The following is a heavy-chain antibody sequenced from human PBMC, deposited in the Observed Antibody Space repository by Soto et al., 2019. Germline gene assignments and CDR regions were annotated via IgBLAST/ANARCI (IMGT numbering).Heavy chain of an antibody. CDR1: GFTFSSYA. V-gene: IGHV3-23*01. CDR3: AKLVGSYYDSSGYYYY. J-gene: IGHJ4*02. CDR2: ISGSGGST. Sequence: GGSLRLSCAGSGFTFSSYAMSWVRQAPGKGLEWGSAISGSGGSTYYADSVKGRFTISRDNSKNTLYLQMNSLRAEDTAVYYCAKLVGSYYDSSGYYYYWGQGTLVTVSS. D-gene: IGHD3-22*01.